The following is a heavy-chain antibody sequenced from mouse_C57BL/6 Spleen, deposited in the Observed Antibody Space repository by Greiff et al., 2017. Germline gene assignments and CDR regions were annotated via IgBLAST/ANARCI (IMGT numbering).Heavy chain of an antibody. CDR2: IDPSDSYT. CDR3: AASGSKDY. CDR1: GYTFTSYW. V-gene: IGHV1-50*01. Sequence: QVQLQQPGAELVKPGASVKLSCKASGYTFTSYWMQWVKQRPGQGLEWIGEIDPSDSYTNYNQKFKGKATLTVDTSSSTAYMQLSRLPSEDSAVYYCAASGSKDYWGQGTSVTVSS. J-gene: IGHJ4*01. D-gene: IGHD1-1*01.